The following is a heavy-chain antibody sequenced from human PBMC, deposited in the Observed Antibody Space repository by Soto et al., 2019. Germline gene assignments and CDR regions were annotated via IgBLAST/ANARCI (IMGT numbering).Heavy chain of an antibody. Sequence: SQTLSLTCAISGDSVSSNSAAWNCIIHSPSRGLEWLGRTYYRSKWYNDYAVSVKSRITINPDTSKNHFSLQLKSVTPEDTALYFCARLAPGGSGGGGDYWGQGTLVTVSS. J-gene: IGHJ4*02. D-gene: IGHD6-19*01. CDR2: TYYRSKWYN. CDR3: ARLAPGGSGGGGDY. CDR1: GDSVSSNSAA. V-gene: IGHV6-1*01.